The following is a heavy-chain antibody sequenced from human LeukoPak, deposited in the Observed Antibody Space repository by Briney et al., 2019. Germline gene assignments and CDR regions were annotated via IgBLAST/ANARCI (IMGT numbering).Heavy chain of an antibody. CDR2: ISGFGGST. V-gene: IGHV3-23*01. CDR1: GFTFSSFA. Sequence: PGGSLRLSCAASGFTFSSFAISWVRQAPGNGLEWVSAISGFGGSTYYANSVKGRFTISRDNSKNALYLQMNSPRAEDTAVYYCAKEGQYGAFDIWGQGTMVTVSS. J-gene: IGHJ3*02. CDR3: AKEGQYGAFDI. D-gene: IGHD2-8*01.